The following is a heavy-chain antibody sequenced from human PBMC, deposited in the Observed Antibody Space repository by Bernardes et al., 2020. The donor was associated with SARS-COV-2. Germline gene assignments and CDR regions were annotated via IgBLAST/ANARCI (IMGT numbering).Heavy chain of an antibody. CDR1: GLLFSSYA. V-gene: IGHV3-64D*06. Sequence: GSLRLSWSASGLLFSSYAMHWVRQAPGKGQEYVSAISSNGGSTYYADPVKGRFTISRDNPKTTLYLQMTSLRAEDTAVYYCVKEYYYDSSGYYRFDNWGKGTLVTVSS. CDR3: VKEYYYDSSGYYRFDN. J-gene: IGHJ4*02. D-gene: IGHD3-22*01. CDR2: ISSNGGST.